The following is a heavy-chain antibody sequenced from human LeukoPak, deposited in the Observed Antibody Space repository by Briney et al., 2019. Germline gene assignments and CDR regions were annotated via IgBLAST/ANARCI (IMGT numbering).Heavy chain of an antibody. CDR1: GFTFISYA. D-gene: IGHD6-13*01. Sequence: PGRSLRLSCAASGFTFISYAMHWVRQAPGKGLEWVSAIGGSGDTYYADSVKGRFTISRDNSKNTLYLKMNSLGAAATAVYYCATTGYSSRNYWGQGMLVSVSS. V-gene: IGHV3-23*01. J-gene: IGHJ4*02. CDR2: IGGSGDT. CDR3: ATTGYSSRNY.